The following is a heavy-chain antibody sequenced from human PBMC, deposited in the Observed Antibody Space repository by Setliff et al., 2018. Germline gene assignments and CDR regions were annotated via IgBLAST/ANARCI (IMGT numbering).Heavy chain of an antibody. CDR2: IKQDGSER. J-gene: IGHJ4*02. V-gene: IGHV3-7*03. Sequence: PGGSLRLSCAASGFTFGNYWMNWVRQAPGKGLEWVANIKQDGSERFYVDSVKGRFTISRDNAKTSLYLQMNSLRAEDTAVYYCARGGFDYWGQGTLVTVSS. CDR1: GFTFGNYW. CDR3: ARGGFDY.